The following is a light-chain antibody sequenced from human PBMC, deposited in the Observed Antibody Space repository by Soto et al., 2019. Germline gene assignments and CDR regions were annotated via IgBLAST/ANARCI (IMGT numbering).Light chain of an antibody. J-gene: IGLJ1*01. CDR2: DVN. CDR3: SSYKSSSTLPYV. CDR1: SSDVGGYNL. V-gene: IGLV2-14*01. Sequence: QSALTQPASVSGSPGQSITISCTGTSSDVGGYNLVSWYQQYPDKAPKLMIFDVNTRPSGVSNRFSGSKSGNTASLTISGLPAEYEADYYCSSYKSSSTLPYVFGTGTKLTVL.